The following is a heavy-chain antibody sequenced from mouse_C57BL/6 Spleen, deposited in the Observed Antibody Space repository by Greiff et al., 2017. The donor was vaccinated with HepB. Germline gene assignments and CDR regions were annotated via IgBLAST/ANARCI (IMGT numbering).Heavy chain of an antibody. Sequence: QLQQSGAELARPGASVKMSCKASGYTFTSYTMHWVKQRPGQGLEWIGYINPSSGYTKYNQKFKDKATLTADKSSSTAYMQLSSLTSEDSAVYYCAREVGFGYSWFAYWGQGTLVTVSA. CDR1: GYTFTSYT. CDR3: AREVGFGYSWFAY. D-gene: IGHD2-3*01. J-gene: IGHJ3*01. CDR2: INPSSGYT. V-gene: IGHV1-4*01.